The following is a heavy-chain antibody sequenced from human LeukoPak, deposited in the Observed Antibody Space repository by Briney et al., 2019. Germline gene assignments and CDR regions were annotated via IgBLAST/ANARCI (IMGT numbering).Heavy chain of an antibody. CDR2: IKEDGSKK. J-gene: IGHJ4*02. Sequence: PGGSLRLSCADSGFPFSDYWMDWVRQAPGKGMEWVANIKEDGSKKYYADSVKGRFTISRDNAKSSLYLQMNSLRAEDTAVYYCSRSLDYWGQGALVTVSA. V-gene: IGHV3-7*01. CDR1: GFPFSDYW. CDR3: SRSLDY.